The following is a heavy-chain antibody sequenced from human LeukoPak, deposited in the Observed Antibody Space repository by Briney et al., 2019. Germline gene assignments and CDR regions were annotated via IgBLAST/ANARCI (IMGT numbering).Heavy chain of an antibody. CDR2: ITSSGGST. V-gene: IGHV3-23*01. D-gene: IGHD3-3*01. CDR3: ARASFGVIVGPDY. J-gene: IGHJ4*02. CDR1: GLTFYTYA. Sequence: GGSLRLSCAVSGLTFYTYAMSWVRQAPGKGLEWVSAITSSGGSTYYADSVKGRFTISRDNSKNTLSLQMNSLRAEDTAVYYCARASFGVIVGPDYWGQGTLVTVSS.